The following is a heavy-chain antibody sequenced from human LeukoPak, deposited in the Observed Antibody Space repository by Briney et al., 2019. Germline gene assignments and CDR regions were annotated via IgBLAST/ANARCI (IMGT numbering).Heavy chain of an antibody. V-gene: IGHV4-34*01. J-gene: IGHJ4*02. Sequence: SEPLSLTCTVLDGSFSGFYWTWMRKPPGKGPEWIGEIFPGGRIHYNASLQSRSTISGDTSKTQFSLKVGSVTAPGTPVYYCARGLGEGYPDHWGQGTVVTVSP. D-gene: IGHD5-12*01. CDR1: DGSFSGFY. CDR3: ARGLGEGYPDH. CDR2: IFPGGRI.